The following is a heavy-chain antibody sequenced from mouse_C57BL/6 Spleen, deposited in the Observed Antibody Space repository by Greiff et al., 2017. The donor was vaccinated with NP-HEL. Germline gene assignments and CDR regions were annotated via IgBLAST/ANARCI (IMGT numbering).Heavy chain of an antibody. V-gene: IGHV1-15*01. CDR2: IDPETGGT. J-gene: IGHJ3*01. CDR3: TKEAIYYGTSWFAY. CDR1: GYTFTDYE. Sequence: VHLVESGAELVRPGASVTLSCKASGYTFTDYEMHWVKQTPVHGLEWIGAIDPETGGTAYNQKFKGKAILTADKSSSTAYMELRSLTSEDSAVYYCTKEAIYYGTSWFAYWGQGTLVTVSA. D-gene: IGHD2-1*01.